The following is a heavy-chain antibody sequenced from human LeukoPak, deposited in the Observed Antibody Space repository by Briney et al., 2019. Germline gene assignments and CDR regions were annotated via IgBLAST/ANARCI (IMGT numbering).Heavy chain of an antibody. V-gene: IGHV4-4*02. D-gene: IGHD3-22*01. CDR1: VGSINSSDW. Sequence: SESPSLTCAVSVGSINSSDWWSWVRQPPGKVLEWIGEIYHSGSTNYNPSLKSRVTISVDKSKNQFSLKLSSVTAADTAVYYCASRVNYYDSSGYYFKSSYFDYWGQGTLVTVSS. J-gene: IGHJ4*02. CDR2: IYHSGST. CDR3: ASRVNYYDSSGYYFKSSYFDY.